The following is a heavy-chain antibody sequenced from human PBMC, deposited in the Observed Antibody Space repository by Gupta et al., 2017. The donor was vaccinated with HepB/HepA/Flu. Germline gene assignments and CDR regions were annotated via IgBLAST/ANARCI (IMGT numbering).Heavy chain of an antibody. CDR1: GFTFSSSW. Sequence: EVQLVESGGGVVQPGGSLRLSCAASGFTFSSSWMRWVRQAPGKGLEWVANIKQDGSEKYYVDSVKGRFTISRDNAKNSLYLQMNSRRAEDTAVYYCARVPTAELYYFDYWGQGTLVTVSS. J-gene: IGHJ4*02. D-gene: IGHD1-26*01. V-gene: IGHV3-7*01. CDR2: IKQDGSEK. CDR3: ARVPTAELYYFDY.